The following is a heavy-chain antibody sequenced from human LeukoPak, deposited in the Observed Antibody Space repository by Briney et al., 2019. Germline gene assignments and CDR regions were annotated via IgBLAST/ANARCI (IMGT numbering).Heavy chain of an antibody. CDR3: ARKGPRDYGSGSSNFDY. Sequence: SETLSLTCAVYGGSFSVYYWSWIRQPPGKGLEWIGEINHSGSTNYNPSLKSRVTISVDTSKNQFSLKLSSVTAADTAVYYCARKGPRDYGSGSSNFDYWGQGTLVTVSS. V-gene: IGHV4-34*01. CDR2: INHSGST. CDR1: GGSFSVYY. D-gene: IGHD3-10*01. J-gene: IGHJ4*02.